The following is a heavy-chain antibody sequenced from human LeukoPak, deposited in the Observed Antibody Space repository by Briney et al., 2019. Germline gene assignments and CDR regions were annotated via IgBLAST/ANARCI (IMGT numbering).Heavy chain of an antibody. CDR2: ISAYNGNT. Sequence: ASVKVSCKASGYTSTSYGISWVRQAPGQGLEWMGWISAYNGNTNYAQKLQGRVTMTTDTSTSTAYMELRSLRSEDTAVYYCARDPGEYYYDSSGYYYFDYWGQGTLVTVSS. D-gene: IGHD3-22*01. V-gene: IGHV1-18*01. CDR1: GYTSTSYG. CDR3: ARDPGEYYYDSSGYYYFDY. J-gene: IGHJ4*02.